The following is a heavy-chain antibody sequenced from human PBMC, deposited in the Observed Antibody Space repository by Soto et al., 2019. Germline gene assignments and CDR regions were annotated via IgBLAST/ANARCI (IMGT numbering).Heavy chain of an antibody. CDR1: GYYFTDYW. CDR2: IIPGDSDT. J-gene: IGHJ4*02. CDR3: ARRQSNGWHVAGFDY. V-gene: IGHV5-51*01. D-gene: IGHD6-19*01. Sequence: EVQLVQSGAEVKKPGESLRISCTASGYYFTDYWIGWVRQMPGKGLEWMGIIIPGDSDTRYSPSFQGQVTISADKSINTAYLQWSSLKASDSAMYYCARRQSNGWHVAGFDYWGQGTLVTASS.